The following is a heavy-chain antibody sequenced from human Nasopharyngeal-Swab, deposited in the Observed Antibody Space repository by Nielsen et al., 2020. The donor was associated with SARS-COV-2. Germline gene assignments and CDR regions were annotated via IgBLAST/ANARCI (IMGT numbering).Heavy chain of an antibody. Sequence: GESLKISCAASGFTFSSYEMNWVRQAPGKGLEWVSAISGSGGSTYYADSVKGRFTISRDNAKNSLYLQMNSLRAEDTALYYCAKDMSPNTYYYYMDVWGKGTTVTVSS. CDR3: AKDMSPNTYYYYMDV. D-gene: IGHD3-10*02. V-gene: IGHV3-23*01. CDR1: GFTFSSYE. J-gene: IGHJ6*03. CDR2: ISGSGGST.